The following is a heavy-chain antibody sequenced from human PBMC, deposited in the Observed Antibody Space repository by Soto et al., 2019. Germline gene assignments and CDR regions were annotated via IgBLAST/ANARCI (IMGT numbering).Heavy chain of an antibody. CDR3: ARILFPPGRYFDWLPYFDS. CDR1: GFTFSSYA. Sequence: GGSLRLSCAASGFTFSSYAMHWVRQAPGKGLEWVAVISYDGSNKYYADSVKGRFTISRDNSKNTLYLQMNSLRAEDTAVYYCARILFPPGRYFDWLPYFDSWGQGTLVTVSS. J-gene: IGHJ4*02. CDR2: ISYDGSNK. D-gene: IGHD3-9*01. V-gene: IGHV3-30-3*01.